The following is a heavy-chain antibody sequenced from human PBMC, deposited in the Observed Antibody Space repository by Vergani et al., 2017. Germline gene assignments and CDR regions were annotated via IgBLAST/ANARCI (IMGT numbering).Heavy chain of an antibody. V-gene: IGHV1-69*01. J-gene: IGHJ6*03. CDR3: ARVSTVVIDYYMDV. CDR2: IIPIFGTA. Sequence: QVQLVQSGAEVQKPGSSVKVSCKASGGTFSSYAIRWVRQAPGQGLEWRGGIIPIFGTANHAQKFQGRVTINADGSTSTAYMELSSLRSEDTAVYYCARVSTVVIDYYMDVWGKGTTVTVSS. CDR1: GGTFSSYA. D-gene: IGHD4-23*01.